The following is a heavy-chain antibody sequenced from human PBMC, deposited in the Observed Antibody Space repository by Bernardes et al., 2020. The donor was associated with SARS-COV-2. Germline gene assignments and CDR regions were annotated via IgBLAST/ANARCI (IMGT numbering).Heavy chain of an antibody. CDR1: GGSTSSNY. J-gene: IGHJ4*02. CDR2: TFSSGST. V-gene: IGHV4-59*08. CDR3: ARHPRRSGSGELDY. D-gene: IGHD3-3*01. Sequence: PQTLSPTCTVCGGSTSSNYWSWIRQPPGKGLEWIGYTFSSGSTNYNPSLKSRVTISVDTSKNQFSLKLSSVTATDTAVYYCARHPRRSGSGELDYWGQGTLVTVSS.